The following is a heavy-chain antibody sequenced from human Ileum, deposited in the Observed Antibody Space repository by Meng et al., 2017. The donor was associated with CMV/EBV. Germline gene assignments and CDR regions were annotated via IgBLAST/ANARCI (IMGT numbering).Heavy chain of an antibody. CDR3: SSLGDY. CDR1: GLTFSSYG. Sequence: QVRLVECGGGVAQSGGSLRLSWAVAGLTFSSYGMHWVRQAPGKGLEWVAFVRSDGSNKYYADSVKGRFTISRDNSENTLFLQMNSLRADDTAVYYCSSLGDYWGQGTLVTVSS. V-gene: IGHV3-30*02. CDR2: VRSDGSNK. D-gene: IGHD3-16*01. J-gene: IGHJ4*02.